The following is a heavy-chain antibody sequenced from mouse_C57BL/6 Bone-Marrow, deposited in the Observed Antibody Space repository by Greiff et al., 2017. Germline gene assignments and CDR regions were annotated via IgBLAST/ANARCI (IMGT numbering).Heavy chain of an antibody. D-gene: IGHD5-1-1*01. CDR3: AGGNTFYAMDY. J-gene: IGHJ4*01. CDR1: GFTFSNYW. Sequence: EVQRVESGGGLVQPGGSMKLSCVASGFTFSNYWMNWVRQSPEKGLEWVAQIRLKSDNYATHYAESVKGRFTISRDDSKSRVYLQMNNLRAEDTGIYYYAGGNTFYAMDYWGQGTSGTVSS. V-gene: IGHV6-3*01. CDR2: IRLKSDNYAT.